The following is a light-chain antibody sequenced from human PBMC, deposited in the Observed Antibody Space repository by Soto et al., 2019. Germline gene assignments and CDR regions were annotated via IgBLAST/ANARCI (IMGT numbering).Light chain of an antibody. V-gene: IGKV1-27*01. Sequence: DIQLTQSPSSLSASVGDRVTITCRASQDISNYLAWYQQKPGKVPNLLMYGASALRSGVPSRFSGSGSGTDFTLTISSLQPEDVATYYCQKYNSAPWTFGHGTKVEIK. J-gene: IGKJ1*01. CDR1: QDISNY. CDR3: QKYNSAPWT. CDR2: GAS.